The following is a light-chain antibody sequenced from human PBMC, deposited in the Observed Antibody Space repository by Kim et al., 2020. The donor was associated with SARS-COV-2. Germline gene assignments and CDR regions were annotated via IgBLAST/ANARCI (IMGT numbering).Light chain of an antibody. CDR2: MAS. CDR3: QHYSGYPLT. V-gene: IGKV1-5*03. Sequence: DIQMTQSPSTLSASVGDRVTITCRASQSISSWLAWYQQRPGKAPKLLIYMASTLEYGVPSRFSGSGSGTEFTLTISSLQPEDFATYYCQHYSGYPLTFGGGTKVDIK. J-gene: IGKJ4*01. CDR1: QSISSW.